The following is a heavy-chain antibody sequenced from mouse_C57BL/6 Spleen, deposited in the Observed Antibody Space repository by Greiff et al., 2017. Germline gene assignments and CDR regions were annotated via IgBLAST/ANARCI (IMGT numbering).Heavy chain of an antibody. J-gene: IGHJ4*01. D-gene: IGHD2-4*01. CDR1: GYSFTSYY. V-gene: IGHV1-66*01. CDR2: FYPGSGNT. Sequence: QVQLKQSGPELVKPGASVTISCKASGYSFTSYYIHWVKQRPGQGLEWIGWFYPGSGNTKYNEKFKGKATLTADTSSSTAYMQLSSLTSEDSAVYYCARGDDYDVGVYDAMDYWGKGTSVTVSS. CDR3: ARGDDYDVGVYDAMDY.